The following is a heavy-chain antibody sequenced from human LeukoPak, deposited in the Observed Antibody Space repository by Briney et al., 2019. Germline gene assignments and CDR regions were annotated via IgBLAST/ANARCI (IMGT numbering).Heavy chain of an antibody. D-gene: IGHD2-21*02. V-gene: IGHV3-30*02. CDR1: GFTFSSYG. CDR2: IRYDGSNK. Sequence: GTLRLSCAASGFTFSSYGMHWVRQAPGKGLEWVAFIRYDGSNKYYADSVKGRFTISRDNSKNTLYLQMNSLRAEDTAVYYCAKVLAYCGGDCYPDYWGQGTLVTVSS. J-gene: IGHJ4*02. CDR3: AKVLAYCGGDCYPDY.